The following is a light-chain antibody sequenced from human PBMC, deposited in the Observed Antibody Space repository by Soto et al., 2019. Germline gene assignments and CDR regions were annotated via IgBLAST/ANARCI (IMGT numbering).Light chain of an antibody. CDR3: QKYDGEPWT. V-gene: IGKV1-27*01. Sequence: DILMTQSPSSLSASVGDRVTITCRASQGINNYLAWYHQKPGKVPNLLIYATSTLQSGDPSRFSGSGFGTDFTLTFSSLEPEDVGTYYCQKYDGEPWTFGLGTKVEV. CDR2: ATS. CDR1: QGINNY. J-gene: IGKJ1*01.